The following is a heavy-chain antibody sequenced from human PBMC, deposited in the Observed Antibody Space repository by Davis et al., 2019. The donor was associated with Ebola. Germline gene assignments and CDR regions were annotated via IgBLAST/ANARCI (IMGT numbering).Heavy chain of an antibody. CDR2: ISSSGTTI. J-gene: IGHJ5*02. CDR3: ARLTSGWYRGSDWFDP. D-gene: IGHD6-19*01. CDR1: GFTFSDYY. V-gene: IGHV3-11*01. Sequence: PGGSLRLSCAASGFTFSDYYMSWIRQAPGKGLEWVSYISSSGTTIYYADSVKGRFTISRDNAENSLYLQMNSLRADDTAVYYCARLTSGWYRGSDWFDPWGQGTLVTVSS.